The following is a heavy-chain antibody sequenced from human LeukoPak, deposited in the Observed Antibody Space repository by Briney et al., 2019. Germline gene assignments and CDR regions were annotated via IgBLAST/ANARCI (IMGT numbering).Heavy chain of an antibody. V-gene: IGHV3-30*02. Sequence: GGSLRLSCAVSGFTFSSYGMHWVRQAPGKGLEWVAFIRYDGSNKYYADSVKGRFTISRDSAKNTLYLQMNSLRVGDTAVYYCVRDGGGTTPYDSWGQGTLVTVSS. J-gene: IGHJ4*02. CDR1: GFTFSSYG. D-gene: IGHD1-7*01. CDR3: VRDGGGTTPYDS. CDR2: IRYDGSNK.